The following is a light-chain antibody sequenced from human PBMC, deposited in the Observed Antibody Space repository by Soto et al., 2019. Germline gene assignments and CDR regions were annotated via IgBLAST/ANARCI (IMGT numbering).Light chain of an antibody. CDR3: QSYDSSLSGFFYV. Sequence: QSVLTQPPSVSGAPGQRVTISCTGSSSNIGAGYDVHWYQQLPGTAPKLLIYGNSNRPSGVPDRFSGSKSGTSASLAITGLQAEDEADYYCQSYDSSLSGFFYVFGTGTQLTVL. CDR2: GNS. CDR1: SSNIGAGYD. V-gene: IGLV1-40*01. J-gene: IGLJ1*01.